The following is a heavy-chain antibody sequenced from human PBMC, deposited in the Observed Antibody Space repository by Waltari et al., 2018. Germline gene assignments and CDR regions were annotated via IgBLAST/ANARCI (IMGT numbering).Heavy chain of an antibody. CDR3: ASGYYSRPIDF. J-gene: IGHJ4*02. Sequence: VQLVQSGAEVTKPGESLTLSCATSGHSFSTHYIAWVRQVPGKGLEWVGLIYPADSASTISPSFQGRVSVSVDKSTNTAFLQWRSLKASDTAMYYCASGYYSRPIDFWGQGTQVTVSS. D-gene: IGHD3-22*01. V-gene: IGHV5-51*01. CDR1: GHSFSTHY. CDR2: IYPADSAS.